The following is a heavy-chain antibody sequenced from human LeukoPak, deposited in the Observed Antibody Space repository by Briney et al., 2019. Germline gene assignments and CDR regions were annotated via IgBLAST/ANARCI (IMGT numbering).Heavy chain of an antibody. V-gene: IGHV3-11*06. Sequence: PGGSLRLSCVASGFTFSDYYMSWIRQAPGKGLEWVSYISSSSTYTKYADSMKGRFTISRDNAKNSLYLQMNTLRAEDTAVYYCAREDYGDYGFYFDYWGQGTLVTVSS. CDR2: ISSSSTYT. D-gene: IGHD4-17*01. CDR3: AREDYGDYGFYFDY. CDR1: GFTFSDYY. J-gene: IGHJ4*02.